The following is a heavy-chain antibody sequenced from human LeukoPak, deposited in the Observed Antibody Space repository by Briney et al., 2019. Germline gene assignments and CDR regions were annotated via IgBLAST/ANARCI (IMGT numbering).Heavy chain of an antibody. CDR3: ARQDALGKFPPPYYLDV. Sequence: SEALSLTCAVSGGSIRSYNWNWIRPPPGKGLGWIVYISETGSTNYNSSLENRVTSSLDTSKSQISLNLRSATVADTAVYYCARQDALGKFPPPYYLDVWGKGTTVIVSS. V-gene: IGHV4-59*08. J-gene: IGHJ6*03. D-gene: IGHD1-26*01. CDR2: ISETGST. CDR1: GGSIRSYN.